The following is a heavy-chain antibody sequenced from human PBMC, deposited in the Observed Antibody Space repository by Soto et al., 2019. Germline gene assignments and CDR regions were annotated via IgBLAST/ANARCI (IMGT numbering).Heavy chain of an antibody. Sequence: QVQLQQWGAGLLKPSETLSLTCAVYGGSFRGYYWSWIRQPPGKGLEWIGEINHSGSTNYNPSLKSRVTISVDTSKNQFFLKLSSVTAADTAVYYCARNGSYYDFWSGYYFGGGMDVWGQGTTVTVSS. CDR3: ARNGSYYDFWSGYYFGGGMDV. V-gene: IGHV4-34*01. CDR2: INHSGST. CDR1: GGSFRGYY. D-gene: IGHD3-3*01. J-gene: IGHJ6*02.